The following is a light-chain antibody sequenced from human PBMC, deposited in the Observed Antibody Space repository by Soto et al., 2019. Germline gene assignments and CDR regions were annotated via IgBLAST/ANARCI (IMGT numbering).Light chain of an antibody. V-gene: IGKV3-15*01. J-gene: IGKJ4*01. CDR3: QQYNNWPPLT. Sequence: EIVMTQSPATLSVSPGDRATLSCRASQRVSSSLAWYQQIPGQAPRLLIYDASTRATGIPARFGGSGSGTEFTLTISRLQSEDFAVYYCQQYNNWPPLTFGGGTKVELK. CDR1: QRVSSS. CDR2: DAS.